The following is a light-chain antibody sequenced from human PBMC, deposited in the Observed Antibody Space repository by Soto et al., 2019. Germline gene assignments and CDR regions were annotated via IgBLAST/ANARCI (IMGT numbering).Light chain of an antibody. CDR3: QQYATSPPMYT. CDR1: QSVTSGY. CDR2: GAS. J-gene: IGKJ2*01. V-gene: IGKV3-20*01. Sequence: EIVLTQSPGTLSLSPGERATLSCRASQSVTSGYLGWYQQKPGQAPRLLIYGASSRATGISDRFSGSGSGTVFTLTISRLEPEDFAVYYCQQYATSPPMYTFGQGTKVEIK.